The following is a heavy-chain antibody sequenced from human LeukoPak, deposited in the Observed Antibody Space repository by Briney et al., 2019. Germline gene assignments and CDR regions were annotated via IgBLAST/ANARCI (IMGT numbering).Heavy chain of an antibody. V-gene: IGHV3-7*01. J-gene: IGHJ3*02. Sequence: GGSLRLSCGASGFTFSTYWMNWVRQAPGKGLEWVANIKPDGSEKYYVDSVKGRFTISRDNANNSLYLKMNSLRAEDTAVYYCARPGMVDAFDIWGQGTMVTVSS. CDR2: IKPDGSEK. CDR3: ARPGMVDAFDI. CDR1: GFTFSTYW. D-gene: IGHD2-8*01.